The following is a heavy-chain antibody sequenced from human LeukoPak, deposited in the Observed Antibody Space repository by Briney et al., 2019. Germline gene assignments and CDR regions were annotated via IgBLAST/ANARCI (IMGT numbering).Heavy chain of an antibody. CDR1: GYTLTSYD. CDR3: TRETPSRYFDY. CDR2: MNPNSGKT. D-gene: IGHD4-23*01. J-gene: IGHJ4*02. V-gene: IGHV1-8*01. Sequence: ASVKVSCKASGYTLTSYDINWVRQATGQGLEWMGWMNPNSGKTGYAQKFQGRITITRNTSISTAYIELSSLRSEDTAVYYCTRETPSRYFDYWGQGTLVTVSS.